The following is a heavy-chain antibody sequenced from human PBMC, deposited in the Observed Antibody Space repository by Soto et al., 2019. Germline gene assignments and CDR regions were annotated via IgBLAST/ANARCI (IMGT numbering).Heavy chain of an antibody. CDR3: ARGHGQSSSGWFNWFDP. V-gene: IGHV4-34*01. Sequence: TLSLTCAVYGGSFSGYYWSWIRQPPGKGLEWIGEINHSGSTNYNPSLKSRVTISVDTSKNQFSLKLSSVTAADTAVYYCARGHGQSSSGWFNWFDPWGQGTLVTVSS. CDR1: GGSFSGYY. CDR2: INHSGST. D-gene: IGHD6-19*01. J-gene: IGHJ5*02.